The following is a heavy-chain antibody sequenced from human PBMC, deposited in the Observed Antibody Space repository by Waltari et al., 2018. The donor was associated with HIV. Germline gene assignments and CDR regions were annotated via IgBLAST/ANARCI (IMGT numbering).Heavy chain of an antibody. V-gene: IGHV3-11*01. CDR2: IRSDTDTI. J-gene: IGHJ4*02. Sequence: QVQLVESGGGLVNPGGSLRLSCATSGFTFSDYYMPWIRQAPGKGLEWVSYIRSDTDTICYADSVKGRFTISRDNAKNSLYLQMNRLSVEDTAVYYCARLKYSSGFFDYWGQGALVTVSS. CDR1: GFTFSDYY. D-gene: IGHD6-19*01. CDR3: ARLKYSSGFFDY.